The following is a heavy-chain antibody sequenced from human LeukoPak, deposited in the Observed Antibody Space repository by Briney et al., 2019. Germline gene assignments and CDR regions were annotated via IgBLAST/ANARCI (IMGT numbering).Heavy chain of an antibody. Sequence: GGSLRLSCAASGFTFSSYWMHWVRQAPGKGLVWVSRINSDGSSTSYADSVKGRFTISRDNSKNTLYLQMNSLRAEDTAVYYCARPENRVYYYYGMDVWGQGTTVTVSS. J-gene: IGHJ6*02. CDR2: INSDGSST. CDR3: ARPENRVYYYYGMDV. V-gene: IGHV3-74*01. CDR1: GFTFSSYW.